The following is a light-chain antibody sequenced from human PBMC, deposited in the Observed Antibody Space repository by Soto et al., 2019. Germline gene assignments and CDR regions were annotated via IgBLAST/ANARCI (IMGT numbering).Light chain of an antibody. Sequence: IVLTQSPGTLSLSPGERATLSCRASQSIGDYLAWYQHKPAQAPRLLIYDASKRATGIPARFNGSGSGTDFTLTISRLEPEGSAVYYCQQYGSSPITFGQGTRLEIK. J-gene: IGKJ5*01. CDR1: QSIGDY. CDR3: QQYGSSPIT. V-gene: IGKV3-20*01. CDR2: DAS.